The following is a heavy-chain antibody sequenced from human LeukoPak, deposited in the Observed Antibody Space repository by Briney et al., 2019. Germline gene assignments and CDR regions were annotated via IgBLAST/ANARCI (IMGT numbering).Heavy chain of an antibody. CDR3: ARFGELFG. CDR2: IHDSGST. Sequence: SETLSLTCTVSGGSISSSSYYWGWIRQPPGKGLEWIGTIHDSGSTYYNPSLKSRVTISVDTSKNQFSLKLRSVTAADTAVYYCARFGELFGWGQGTLVTVSS. V-gene: IGHV4-39*01. D-gene: IGHD3-10*01. J-gene: IGHJ4*02. CDR1: GGSISSSSYY.